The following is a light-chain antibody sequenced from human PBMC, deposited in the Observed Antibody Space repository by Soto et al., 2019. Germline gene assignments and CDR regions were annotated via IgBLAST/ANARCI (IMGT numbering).Light chain of an antibody. CDR3: MQALQNPKVN. V-gene: IGKV2-28*01. CDR1: QSLPHSNGYNY. Sequence: DFVMTQSPLSLPVTPGEPASISCRSSQSLPHSNGYNYLDWYLQKPGQSPQLLIYLGSNRASGVTDRLSGSRSGTDFTLKVSRVEAEDVGVYYCMQALQNPKVNFGHGTRLEIK. CDR2: LGS. J-gene: IGKJ5*01.